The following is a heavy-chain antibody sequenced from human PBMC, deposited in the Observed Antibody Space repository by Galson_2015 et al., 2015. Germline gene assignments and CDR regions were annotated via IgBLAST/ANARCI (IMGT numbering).Heavy chain of an antibody. Sequence: SLRLSCAASGFTFSNYAMNWVRPAPGKGLEWVSAISTTGGSTYYADSVKGRFTISRDNSKNTLYLQMNSLRAEDTAVYYCAKVLSPYSYYYYRMDVWGQGTTVTVSS. CDR2: ISTTGGST. CDR3: AKVLSPYSYYYYRMDV. V-gene: IGHV3-23*01. D-gene: IGHD2/OR15-2a*01. CDR1: GFTFSNYA. J-gene: IGHJ6*02.